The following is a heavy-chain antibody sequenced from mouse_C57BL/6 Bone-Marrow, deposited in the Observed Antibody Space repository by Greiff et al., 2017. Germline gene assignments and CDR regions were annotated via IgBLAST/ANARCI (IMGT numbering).Heavy chain of an antibody. D-gene: IGHD1-1*01. J-gene: IGHJ1*03. CDR3: ARPTVWYFDV. Sequence: QVQLKESGAELVRPGSSVKLSCKASGYTFTSYWMHWVKQRPIQGLEWIGNIDPSDSETHYNQKFKDKATLTVDKSSSTAYMQLSSLTSEDSAVYYCARPTVWYFDVWGTGTTVTVSS. CDR1: GYTFTSYW. V-gene: IGHV1-52*01. CDR2: IDPSDSET.